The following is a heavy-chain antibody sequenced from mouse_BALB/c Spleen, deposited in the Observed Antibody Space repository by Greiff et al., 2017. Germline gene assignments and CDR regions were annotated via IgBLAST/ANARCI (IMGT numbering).Heavy chain of an antibody. J-gene: IGHJ3*01. CDR3: ARFWEGGFAY. V-gene: IGHV1-7*01. CDR1: GYTFTSYW. Sequence: LEESGAELAKPGASVKMSCKASGYTFTSYWMHWVKQRPGQGLEWIGYINPSTGYTEYNQKFKDKATLTADKSSSTAYMQLSSLTSEDSAVYYCARFWEGGFAYWGQGTLVTVSA. D-gene: IGHD4-1*01. CDR2: INPSTGYT.